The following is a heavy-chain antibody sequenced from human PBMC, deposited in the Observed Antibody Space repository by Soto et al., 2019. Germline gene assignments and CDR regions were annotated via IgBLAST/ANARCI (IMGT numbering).Heavy chain of an antibody. CDR1: GFIFDNFA. CDR2: ISGSGFKK. D-gene: IGHD1-26*01. CDR3: AKNLGVELVPLATVDWVEA. V-gene: IGHV3-23*01. J-gene: IGHJ5*01. Sequence: LRFSCPASGFIFDNFAMSWVRRAPGKGLEWISSISGSGFKKYYADSVKGRFTISRDNSKSTVYLELNNLSAEDTAVYHCAKNLGVELVPLATVDWVEAWGQASVVTVS.